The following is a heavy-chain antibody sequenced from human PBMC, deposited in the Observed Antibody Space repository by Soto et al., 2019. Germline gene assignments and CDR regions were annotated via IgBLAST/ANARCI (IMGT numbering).Heavy chain of an antibody. CDR1: GYTLTELS. CDR3: ATGTHTYGSGSYLFDY. J-gene: IGHJ4*02. V-gene: IGHV1-24*01. CDR2: FDPEDGET. Sequence: ASVKVSCKVSGYTLTELSMHWVRQAPGKGPEWMGGFDPEDGETIYAQKFQGRVTMTEDTSTDTAYMELSSLRSEDTAVYYCATGTHTYGSGSYLFDYWGQGTLVTVSS. D-gene: IGHD3-10*01.